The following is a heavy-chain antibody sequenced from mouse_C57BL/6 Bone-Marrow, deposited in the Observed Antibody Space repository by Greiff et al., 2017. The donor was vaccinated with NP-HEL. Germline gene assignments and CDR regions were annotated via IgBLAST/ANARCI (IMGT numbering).Heavy chain of an antibody. V-gene: IGHV5-6*01. CDR3: AATMITFAY. Sequence: EVKLQESGGDLVKPGGSLKLSCAASGFTFSSYGMSWVRQTPDKRLEWVATISSGGSYTYYPDSVKGRFTISRDNAKNTLYLQMSSLKSEDTAMYYCAATMITFAYWGQGTLVTVSA. J-gene: IGHJ3*01. CDR2: ISSGGSYT. D-gene: IGHD2-4*01. CDR1: GFTFSSYG.